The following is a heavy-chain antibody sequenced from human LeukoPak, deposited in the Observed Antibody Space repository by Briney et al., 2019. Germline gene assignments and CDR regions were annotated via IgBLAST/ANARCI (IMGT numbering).Heavy chain of an antibody. V-gene: IGHV3-53*01. Sequence: PGGSLRLSCAASGFTFSNYGMHWVRQAPGMGLEWVSVIYSSGSTYYADSVKGRFTISRDNSKNTLYLQMNSLRAEDTAVYYCARDLYGVSHDYWGQGTLVTVSS. J-gene: IGHJ4*02. CDR3: ARDLYGVSHDY. CDR2: IYSSGST. D-gene: IGHD4-17*01. CDR1: GFTFSNYG.